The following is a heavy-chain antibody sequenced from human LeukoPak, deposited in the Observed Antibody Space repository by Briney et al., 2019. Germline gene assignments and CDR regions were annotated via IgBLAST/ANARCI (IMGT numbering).Heavy chain of an antibody. J-gene: IGHJ4*02. V-gene: IGHV3-23*01. CDR1: GFTFSTYA. D-gene: IGHD2-15*01. CDR2: ISGDNPGT. Sequence: GGSLRLSCAASGFTFSTYAMSWVGQTPGKGLEWVAAISGDNPGTYHANSVKGRFTISRDNSKNTLHLQMSGLRAEDTARYYCAKAPVGHCSGAFCYHFDSWGQGTLVTVSS. CDR3: AKAPVGHCSGAFCYHFDS.